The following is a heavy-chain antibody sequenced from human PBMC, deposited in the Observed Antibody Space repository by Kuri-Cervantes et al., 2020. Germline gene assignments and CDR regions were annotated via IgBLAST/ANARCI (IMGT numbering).Heavy chain of an antibody. CDR1: GFTFDDYA. CDR3: ARDRKVRGGKAFDI. D-gene: IGHD3-10*01. J-gene: IGHJ3*02. Sequence: SLKISCAASGFTFDDYAMHWVRQAPGKGLEWVSGISWNSGSIGYADSVKGRFTISRDNAKNSLYLQMNSLRDEETAVYYCARDRKVRGGKAFDIWGQGTMVTVSS. CDR2: ISWNSGSI. V-gene: IGHV3-9*01.